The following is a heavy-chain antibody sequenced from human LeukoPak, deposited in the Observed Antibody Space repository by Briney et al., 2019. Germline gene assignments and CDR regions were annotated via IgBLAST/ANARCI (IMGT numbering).Heavy chain of an antibody. D-gene: IGHD3-3*01. V-gene: IGHV4-30-4*08. CDR2: IYYSGST. CDR1: GGSISSGDYY. Sequence: SQTLSLTCTVSGGSISSGDYYWSWIRQPPGKRLEWIGYIYYSGSTYYNPSLKSRVTISVDTSKNQFSLKLSSVTAADTAVYYCARPYYDFCSGYFWIDPGGQGTLVTVSS. CDR3: ARPYYDFCSGYFWIDP. J-gene: IGHJ5*02.